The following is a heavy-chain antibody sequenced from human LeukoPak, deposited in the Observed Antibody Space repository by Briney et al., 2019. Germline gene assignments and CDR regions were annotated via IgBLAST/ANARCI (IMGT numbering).Heavy chain of an antibody. Sequence: SETLSLTCAVYGGSFSGYYWSWIRQPPGKGLEWIGEINHSGSTNYNPSLKSRVTISVDTSKNQFSLKLSSVTAADTAVYYCARDFKESPFDYWAREPWSPSPQ. CDR3: ARDFKESPFDY. J-gene: IGHJ4*02. CDR1: GGSFSGYY. CDR2: INHSGST. D-gene: IGHD3-3*01. V-gene: IGHV4-34*01.